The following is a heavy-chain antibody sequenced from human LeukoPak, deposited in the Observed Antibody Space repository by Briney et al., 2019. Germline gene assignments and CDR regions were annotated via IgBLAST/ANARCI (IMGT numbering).Heavy chain of an antibody. CDR2: INHSGST. J-gene: IGHJ4*02. Sequence: SETLSLTCAVYGGSFSGYYWSWIRQPPGKGLECIGEINHSGSTYYNPSLKSRVTISVDTSKNQFSLKLSSVTAADTAVYYCARDIGAMIVVVSYFDYWGQGTLVTVSS. D-gene: IGHD3-22*01. CDR1: GGSFSGYY. CDR3: ARDIGAMIVVVSYFDY. V-gene: IGHV4-34*01.